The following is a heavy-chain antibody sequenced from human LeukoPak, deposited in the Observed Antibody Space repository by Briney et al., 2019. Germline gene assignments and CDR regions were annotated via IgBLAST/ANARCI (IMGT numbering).Heavy chain of an antibody. D-gene: IGHD3-3*01. CDR3: ARDLDSTIFDY. V-gene: IGHV1-69*13. J-gene: IGHJ4*02. CDR2: IIPIFGTA. CDR1: GGTFSSYA. Sequence: GASVKVSCKASGGTFSSYAISWVRQAPGQGLEWMGGIIPIFGTANYAQKFQGRVTITADESTSTAYMEPSSLRSEDTAVYYCARDLDSTIFDYWGQGTLVTVSS.